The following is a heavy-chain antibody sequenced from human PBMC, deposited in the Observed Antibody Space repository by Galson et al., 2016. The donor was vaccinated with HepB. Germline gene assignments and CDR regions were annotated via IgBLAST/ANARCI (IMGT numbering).Heavy chain of an antibody. CDR2: INQDGTAG. CDR1: GFTFSDYW. CDR3: AKPIPSPGTWNFAS. J-gene: IGHJ4*02. Sequence: SLRLSCAASGFTFSDYWMSWLRQAPGKGLEWVANINQDGTAGYYLDSVKGRFTIARDNAKDSLYLQMNSLRAEDTAVYYCAKPIPSPGTWNFASWGQGTLVSVSS. D-gene: IGHD2-2*01. V-gene: IGHV3-7*03.